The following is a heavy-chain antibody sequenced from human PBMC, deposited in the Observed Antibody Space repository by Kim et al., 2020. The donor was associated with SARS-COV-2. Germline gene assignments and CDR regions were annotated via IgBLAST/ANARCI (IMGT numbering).Heavy chain of an antibody. CDR1: GFTFTTYT. CDR3: AKELRVTTQTTGGDLFDSCGAGNLGTASPGTAPTPNLSSPGPCDPAPSARTNLP. D-gene: IGHD4-17*01. V-gene: IGHV3-23*01. CDR2: ISGSGGST. J-gene: IGHJ5*02. Sequence: GGSLRLSCVASGFTFTTYTMTWVRQAPGKGLEWVSRISGSGGSTYSDDSVRGRFTISRDSSKNTLYLQMNSLRVDDTAVYYCAKELRVTTQTTGGDLFDSCGAGNLGTASPGTAPTPNLSSPGPCDPAPSARTNLPWG.